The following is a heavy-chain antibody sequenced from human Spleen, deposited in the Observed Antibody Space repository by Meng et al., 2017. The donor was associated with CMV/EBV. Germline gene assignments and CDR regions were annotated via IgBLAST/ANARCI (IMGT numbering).Heavy chain of an antibody. CDR3: ARAHSYNWFDP. D-gene: IGHD4-11*01. CDR1: GYTFTSYY. CDR2: IDPSGGST. V-gene: IGHV1-46*01. J-gene: IGHJ5*02. Sequence: ASVKVSCKAPGYTFTSYYMHWVRQAPGQGLEWMGIIDPSGGSTSYAQKFQGRVTMTRDTSTSTVYMELSSLRSEDTAVYYCARAHSYNWFDPWGQGTLVTVSS.